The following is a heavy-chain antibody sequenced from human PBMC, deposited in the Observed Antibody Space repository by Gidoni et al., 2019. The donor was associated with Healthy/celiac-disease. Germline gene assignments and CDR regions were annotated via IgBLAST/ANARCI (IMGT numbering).Heavy chain of an antibody. CDR3: AKVVYSSGWYGGDDY. CDR1: GFTFSRYA. CDR2: ISGSGGST. J-gene: IGHJ4*02. D-gene: IGHD6-19*01. V-gene: IGHV3-23*01. Sequence: EVQLLESGGCLVQPGWSLRLSCAASGFTFSRYAISWVRQAPGKGLEWVAAISGSGGSTYYADSVKGRFTISRDNSKNTRYLQMNSLRDEDTAVYYCAKVVYSSGWYGGDDYWGQGTLVTVSS.